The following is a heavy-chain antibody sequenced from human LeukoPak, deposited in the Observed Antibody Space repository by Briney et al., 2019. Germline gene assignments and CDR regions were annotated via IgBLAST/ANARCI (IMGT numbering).Heavy chain of an antibody. D-gene: IGHD6-19*01. CDR2: ISSSGTTI. CDR1: GFNFTNYE. V-gene: IGHV3-48*03. Sequence: PGGSLRPSCAASGFNFTNYEMTWVRQAPGKGLEWVSYISSSGTTIYYADSVKGRFTISRDNAKNSLYLQMNSLRAEDTAVYYCAREMLAAVAAQSWGQGTLVTVSS. J-gene: IGHJ5*02. CDR3: AREMLAAVAAQS.